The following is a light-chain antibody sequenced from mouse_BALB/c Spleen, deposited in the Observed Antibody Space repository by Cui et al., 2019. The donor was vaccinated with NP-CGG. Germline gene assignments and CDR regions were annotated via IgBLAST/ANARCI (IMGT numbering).Light chain of an antibody. CDR1: TGAVTTSNY. CDR3: ALWYSNHWV. J-gene: IGLJ1*01. Sequence: QAVVTQESALTTSPGETVTLTFRSSTGAVTTSNYANWVQEKPDHLFTGLIGGTNNRAPGVPARFSGSLLGDKAALTITGAQTEDEAIYFCALWYSNHWVFGGGTKLTVL. CDR2: GTN. V-gene: IGLV1*01.